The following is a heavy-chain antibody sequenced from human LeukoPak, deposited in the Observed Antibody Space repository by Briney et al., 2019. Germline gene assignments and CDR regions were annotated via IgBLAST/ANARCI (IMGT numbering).Heavy chain of an antibody. D-gene: IGHD7-27*01. V-gene: IGHV3-48*02. CDR1: EFTFSSYS. CDR2: IGGSGSTI. Sequence: GGSLRLSCAASEFTFSSYSMNWVRQAPGKGLEWVSYIGGSGSTIHYADSVEGRFTISRDNAKNSLYLQMNSLRDEDTAIYYCARESHWAFDYWGQGSLVSVSS. J-gene: IGHJ4*02. CDR3: ARESHWAFDY.